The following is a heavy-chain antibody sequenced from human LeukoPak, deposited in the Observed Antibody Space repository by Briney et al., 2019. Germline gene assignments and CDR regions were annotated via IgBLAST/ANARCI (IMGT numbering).Heavy chain of an antibody. CDR2: ISPNGVIT. V-gene: IGHV3-23*01. D-gene: IGHD5-24*01. J-gene: IGHJ4*02. CDR1: GFTFTNYR. Sequence: GGSLRLSCAASGFTFTNYRLNWVRQAPGKGLEWVSGISPNGVITYYADSVKGRFTISRDNSKGTVSLQMNSLRPEDTAVYYCAKDDAWLQYGDWGRGTLVTVSS. CDR3: AKDDAWLQYGD.